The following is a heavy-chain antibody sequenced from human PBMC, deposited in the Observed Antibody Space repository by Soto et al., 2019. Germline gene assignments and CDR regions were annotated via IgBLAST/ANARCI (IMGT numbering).Heavy chain of an antibody. CDR1: GYTFTGYY. Sequence: GASVKVSCKASGYTFTGYYMHWVRQAPGQGLEWMGWINPNSGGTNYAQKFRGRVTMTRDTSISTAYMELSRLRSDDTAVYYCARGDSSSWYLWFDPWGQGTVVTVSS. CDR3: ARGDSSSWYLWFDP. D-gene: IGHD6-13*01. V-gene: IGHV1-2*02. J-gene: IGHJ5*02. CDR2: INPNSGGT.